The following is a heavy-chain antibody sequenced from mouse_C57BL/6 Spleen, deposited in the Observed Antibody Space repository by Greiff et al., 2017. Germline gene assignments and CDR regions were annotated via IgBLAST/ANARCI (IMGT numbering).Heavy chain of an antibody. CDR3: ARISYDYDLFAY. CDR2: IYPGSGST. J-gene: IGHJ3*01. CDR1: GYTFTSYW. Sequence: VKLQQPGAELVKPGASVKMSCKASGYTFTSYWITWVKQRPGQGLEWIGDIYPGSGSTNYNEKFKSKATLTVDTSSSTAYMQLSSLTSEDSAVYYCARISYDYDLFAYWGQGTLVTVSA. V-gene: IGHV1-55*01. D-gene: IGHD2-4*01.